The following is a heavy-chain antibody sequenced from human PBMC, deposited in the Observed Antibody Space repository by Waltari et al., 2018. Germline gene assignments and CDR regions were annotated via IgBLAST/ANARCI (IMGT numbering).Heavy chain of an antibody. CDR3: VRGQSYYFDRTGFHGLFNY. CDR1: GCTFSSFA. Sequence: QVQLVQSGAEVKKPGSSVRVSCRTSGCTFSSFAINWVRQAPGQGLEWMGGIIPVFGTTNYTQRFKGRLTINADGSTNTAYMELNSLTSDDTAVYYCVRGQSYYFDRTGFHGLFNYWGQGTLVTVSS. V-gene: IGHV1-69*01. CDR2: IIPVFGTT. J-gene: IGHJ4*02. D-gene: IGHD3-22*01.